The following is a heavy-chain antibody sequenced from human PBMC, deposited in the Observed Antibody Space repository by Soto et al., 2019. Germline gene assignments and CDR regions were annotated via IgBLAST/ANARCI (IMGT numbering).Heavy chain of an antibody. CDR3: ARATVTANWFDP. CDR2: IIPILGIA. V-gene: IGHV1-69*02. J-gene: IGHJ5*02. D-gene: IGHD4-17*01. Sequence: QVQLVQSGAEVKKPGSSVKVSCKASGGTFSSYTISWVRQAPGQGLEWMGRIIPILGIANYAQKFQGRVTITADKSTSTAYMELSSLRSEDTAVYYCARATVTANWFDPWGQGTLVTVSS. CDR1: GGTFSSYT.